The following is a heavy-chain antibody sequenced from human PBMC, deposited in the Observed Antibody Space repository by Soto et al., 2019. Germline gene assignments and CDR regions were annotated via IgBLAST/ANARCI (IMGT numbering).Heavy chain of an antibody. CDR2: VNHRRNT. D-gene: IGHD3-10*01. V-gene: IGHV4-34*01. J-gene: IGHJ6*02. CDR1: GGSFSGYY. Sequence: ASETLSLTCAVYGGSFSGYYWSWIRQPPGKGLEWIGEVNHRRNTMYNPSLKSRVSISADSSKNQFSLKLSSVTAADTAVYYCARVVIQGDGLDVWGPGTTVT. CDR3: ARVVIQGDGLDV.